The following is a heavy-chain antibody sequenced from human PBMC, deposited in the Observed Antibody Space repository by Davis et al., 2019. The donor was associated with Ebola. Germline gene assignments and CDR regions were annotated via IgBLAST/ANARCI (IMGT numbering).Heavy chain of an antibody. V-gene: IGHV4-59*06. CDR3: AREGTMIPSGQAD. Sequence: PSETLSLTCTVSGGSISSYYWSWIRQPAGKGLEWIGYIYYSGSTYYNPSLKSRVTISVDTSKNQFSLKLSSVTAADTAVYYCAREGTMIPSGQADWGQGTLVTVSS. J-gene: IGHJ4*02. CDR2: IYYSGST. D-gene: IGHD3-22*01. CDR1: GGSISSYY.